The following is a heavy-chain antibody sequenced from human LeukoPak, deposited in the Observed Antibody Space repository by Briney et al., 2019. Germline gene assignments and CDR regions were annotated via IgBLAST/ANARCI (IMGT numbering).Heavy chain of an antibody. CDR2: IYPGDSDT. CDR3: ARRLYYYGSGSYYNGAALYYFDY. J-gene: IGHJ4*02. V-gene: IGHV5-51*01. D-gene: IGHD3-10*01. CDR1: GYSFTSYW. Sequence: GESLKISCKGSGYSFTSYWIGWVRQMPGKGLEWMGIIYPGDSDTRYSPSFQGQVTISADKSISTAYLQWSSLKASDTAMYCCARRLYYYGSGSYYNGAALYYFDYWGQGTLVTVSS.